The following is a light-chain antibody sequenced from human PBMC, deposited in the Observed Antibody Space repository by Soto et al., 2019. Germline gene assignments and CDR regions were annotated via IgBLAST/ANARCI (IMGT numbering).Light chain of an antibody. J-gene: IGKJ1*01. V-gene: IGKV3-15*01. Sequence: IVLTQSPAAVSLSPGESATLSCRAIQSLSSAYLVWYQQKPGQAPRLLIYGAFTRATGIPARFSGSGSGTEFTLTISSLQSEDFAVYYCQQYNNWPPWTFGQG. CDR3: QQYNNWPPWT. CDR2: GAF. CDR1: QSLSSAY.